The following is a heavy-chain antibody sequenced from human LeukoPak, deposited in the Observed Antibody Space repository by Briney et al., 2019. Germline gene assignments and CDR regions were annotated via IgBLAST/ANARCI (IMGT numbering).Heavy chain of an antibody. CDR2: ISGGGGST. CDR1: GFTFSTYG. CDR3: ARRRGADSSGYSSDH. D-gene: IGHD3-22*01. J-gene: IGHJ4*02. Sequence: PGGSLRLSCAGSGFTFSTYGMTWVRQAPGKGLEWVSNISGGGGSTSYAESVKGRFTTSRDNSKNTLYLQMNSLKVEDTAVYYCARRRGADSSGYSSDHWGQGTLVTVSS. V-gene: IGHV3-23*01.